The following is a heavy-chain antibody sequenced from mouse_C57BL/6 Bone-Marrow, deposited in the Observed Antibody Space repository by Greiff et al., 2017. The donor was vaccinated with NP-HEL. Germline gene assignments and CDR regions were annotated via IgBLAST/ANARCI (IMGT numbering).Heavy chain of an antibody. D-gene: IGHD1-1*01. CDR3: TREVTTVVAPYWYFDV. Sequence: DVKLVESGEGLVKPGGSLKLSCAASGFTFSSYAMSWVRQTPGKRLEWVAYISSGGDYIYYADTVKGRFTISRDNARNTLYLQMSSLKSEDTAMYYCTREVTTVVAPYWYFDVWGTGTTVTVSS. CDR1: GFTFSSYA. V-gene: IGHV5-9-1*02. CDR2: ISSGGDYI. J-gene: IGHJ1*03.